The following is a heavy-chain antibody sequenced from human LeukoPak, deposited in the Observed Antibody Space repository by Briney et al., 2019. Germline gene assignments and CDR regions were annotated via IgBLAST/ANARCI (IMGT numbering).Heavy chain of an antibody. Sequence: ASVKVSCKASGYTFTSYGISWVRQAPGQGLEWMGWISAYNGNTNYAQKFQGRVTMTRDTSTSTVYMELSSLRSEDTAVYYCARGGIVVVITHLDYWGQGTLVTVSS. CDR1: GYTFTSYG. D-gene: IGHD3-22*01. V-gene: IGHV1-18*01. CDR2: ISAYNGNT. CDR3: ARGGIVVVITHLDY. J-gene: IGHJ4*02.